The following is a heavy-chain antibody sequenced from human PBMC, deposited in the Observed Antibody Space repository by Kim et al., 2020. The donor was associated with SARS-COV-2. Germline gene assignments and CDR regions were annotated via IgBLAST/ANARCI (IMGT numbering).Heavy chain of an antibody. CDR1: GFTFSIYS. CDR2: ISYDGSDA. Sequence: GGSLRLSCVASGFTFSIYSIHWVRQAPGRGLEWVAVISYDGSDAFYADSVKGRFTISRDNSKDTLFVQMNGLRVDDTAAYYCARGGSGSPVSPDFYYGLGVWDQGTAVTVYS. V-gene: IGHV3-30*04. D-gene: IGHD1-26*01. J-gene: IGHJ6*02. CDR3: ARGGSGSPVSPDFYYGLGV.